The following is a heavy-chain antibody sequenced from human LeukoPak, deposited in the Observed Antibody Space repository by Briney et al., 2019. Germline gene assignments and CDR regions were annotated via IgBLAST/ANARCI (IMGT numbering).Heavy chain of an antibody. CDR3: ASPYYYDSSGFGGNWFDP. CDR1: GGSISSSFYY. V-gene: IGHV4-39*01. Sequence: SETLSLTCTVSGGSISSSFYYWGWIRQPPGKGLEWIGSIYYSGSTYYNPSLKSRVTISVDTSKNQFSLKLSSVTAADTAVYYCASPYYYDSSGFGGNWFDPWGQGTLVTVSS. J-gene: IGHJ5*02. D-gene: IGHD3-22*01. CDR2: IYYSGST.